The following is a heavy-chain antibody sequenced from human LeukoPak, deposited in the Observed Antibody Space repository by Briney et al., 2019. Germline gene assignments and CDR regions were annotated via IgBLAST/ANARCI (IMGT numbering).Heavy chain of an antibody. CDR2: ISGSGGST. V-gene: IGHV3-23*01. Sequence: GGSLRLSCAASEFPVSSNYMTWVRQAPGKGLEWVSGISGSGGSTYYADSVKGRFTISRDNSKKTLYLQMNSLRAEDTAVYYCAKGPVVTFDIWGQGTMVTVSS. CDR1: EFPVSSNY. D-gene: IGHD2-15*01. J-gene: IGHJ3*02. CDR3: AKGPVVTFDI.